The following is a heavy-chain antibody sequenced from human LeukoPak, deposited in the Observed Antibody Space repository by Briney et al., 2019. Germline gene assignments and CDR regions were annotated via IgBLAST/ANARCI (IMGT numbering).Heavy chain of an antibody. V-gene: IGHV3-53*01. J-gene: IGHJ4*02. CDR1: GFTVTSNY. CDR2: IYSGGST. D-gene: IGHD3-10*01. CDR3: ASINQTSGYVNYFDY. Sequence: GGSLRLSCAASGFTVTSNYMSWVRQAPGKGLEWVSVIYSGGSTYYADSVKGRFTISRDNSKNTLYLQMNSLRAEDTAVYYCASINQTSGYVNYFDYWGQGTLVTVSS.